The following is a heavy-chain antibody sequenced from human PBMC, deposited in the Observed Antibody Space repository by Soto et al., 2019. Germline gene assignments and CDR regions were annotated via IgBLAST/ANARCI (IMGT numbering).Heavy chain of an antibody. D-gene: IGHD3-10*01. CDR3: ARDPWVGESKYFDH. V-gene: IGHV1-18*01. J-gene: IGHJ4*02. CDR2: ISAYTGDT. CDR1: GYSFDTYS. Sequence: QVQLVQSGTEVKKPGASVKVSCKASGYSFDTYSITWVRQAPGQGLEWLGWISAYTGDTDSARILQGRFSITSDTSTMTAYMELRGLRFADTAVSYCARDPWVGESKYFDHWGQGNLVAVSS.